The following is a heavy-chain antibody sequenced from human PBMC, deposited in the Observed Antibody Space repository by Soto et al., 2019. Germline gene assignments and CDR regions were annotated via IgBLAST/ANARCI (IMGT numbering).Heavy chain of an antibody. D-gene: IGHD1-1*01. CDR3: ARGSGGDKSWFDY. Sequence: SVKVSCKASGGTFSSYTISWVRQAPGQGLEWMGRIIPILGIANYAQKFQGRVTITADKSTSTAYMELSSLRSEDTAVYYCARGSGGDKSWFDYWGQGTLVTVSS. V-gene: IGHV1-69*02. CDR2: IIPILGIA. J-gene: IGHJ4*02. CDR1: GGTFSSYT.